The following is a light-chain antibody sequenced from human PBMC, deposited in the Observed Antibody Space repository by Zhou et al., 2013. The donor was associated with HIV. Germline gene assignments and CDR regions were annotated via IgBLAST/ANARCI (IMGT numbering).Light chain of an antibody. CDR2: GAT. CDR3: QQRSNWPL. J-gene: IGKJ4*01. CDR1: QTVSSN. Sequence: EIVLTQSPGTLSLSPGERATVSCRASQTVSSNLAWYQQKPGQAPRLLIYGATTRATGIPDRFSGSGSGTDFTLTISSLEPEDFAVYYCQQRSNWPLFGGGTKVEIK. V-gene: IGKV3-11*01.